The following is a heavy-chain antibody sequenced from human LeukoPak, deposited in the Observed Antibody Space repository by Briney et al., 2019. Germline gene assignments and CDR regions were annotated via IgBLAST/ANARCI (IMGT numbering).Heavy chain of an antibody. CDR2: ISSSGSTI. J-gene: IGHJ4*02. D-gene: IGHD3-9*01. CDR1: GFTFSDYY. Sequence: TGGSLRLSCAASGFTFSDYYMSWIRQAPGKGLEWVSYISSSGSTIYYADSVKGRFTISRDNAKNSLYLQMNCLRAEDTAVYYCARGPLYYDILTGYYGGYYFDYWGQGTLVTVSS. V-gene: IGHV3-11*01. CDR3: ARGPLYYDILTGYYGGYYFDY.